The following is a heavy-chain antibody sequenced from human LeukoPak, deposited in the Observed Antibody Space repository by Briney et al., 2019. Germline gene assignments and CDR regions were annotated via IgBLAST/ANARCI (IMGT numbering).Heavy chain of an antibody. V-gene: IGHV3-23*01. Sequence: GGSLRLSCAASGFTFNSDAMTWVRQAPEQGLEWVSSITDSGVDTYYADSVKGRFTISRDNSKNTLFLQMNSLRAEDTAVYYCAKGSRGSYHYWGQGTLVTVSS. J-gene: IGHJ4*02. D-gene: IGHD1-26*01. CDR3: AKGSRGSYHY. CDR2: ITDSGVDT. CDR1: GFTFNSDA.